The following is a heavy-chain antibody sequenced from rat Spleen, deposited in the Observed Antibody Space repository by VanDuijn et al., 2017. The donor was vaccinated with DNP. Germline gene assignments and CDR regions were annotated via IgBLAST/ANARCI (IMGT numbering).Heavy chain of an antibody. V-gene: IGHV2-6*01. CDR3: ARSDYSDGRFYYGYFDY. J-gene: IGHJ2*01. Sequence: QVQLKESGPGLVQPSQTLSLTCTLSGFSLTSYSVAWVRQPPGKGLEWIAAMSDGGSTYYNSVLNSRLSISRDTSKSQVFLEMNSLQTEDTAMYFCARSDYSDGRFYYGYFDYWGQGVMVTVSS. CDR1: GFSLTSYS. CDR2: MSDGGST. D-gene: IGHD1-12*02.